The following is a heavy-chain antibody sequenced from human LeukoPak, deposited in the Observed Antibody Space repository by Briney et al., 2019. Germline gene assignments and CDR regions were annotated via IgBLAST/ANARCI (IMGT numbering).Heavy chain of an antibody. CDR1: GGSISSSNW. J-gene: IGHJ6*04. CDR3: ARDWVQQEGYYYYYGMDV. D-gene: IGHD5-18*01. V-gene: IGHV4-4*02. Sequence: PSETLSLTCAVSGGSISSSNWWSWVRQPPGKGLEWIGEIYHSGSTNYNPSLKSRVTISVDKSKNQFSLKLSSVTAADTAVYYCARDWVQQEGYYYYYGMDVWGKGTTVTVSS. CDR2: IYHSGST.